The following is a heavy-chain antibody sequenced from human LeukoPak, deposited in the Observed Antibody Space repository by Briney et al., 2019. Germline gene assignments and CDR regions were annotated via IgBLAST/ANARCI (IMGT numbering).Heavy chain of an antibody. CDR1: GFTFSNYW. J-gene: IGHJ4*02. CDR2: IKQDGSEK. Sequence: TGGSLRLSCAASGFTFSNYWMSWVRQAPGKGLEWVANIKQDGSEKYYVDSVKGRFTISRDNAKNPLYLQMNSLRAEDTAVYHCARESSGSSYFDYWGQGTLVTVSS. D-gene: IGHD1-26*01. V-gene: IGHV3-7*01. CDR3: ARESSGSSYFDY.